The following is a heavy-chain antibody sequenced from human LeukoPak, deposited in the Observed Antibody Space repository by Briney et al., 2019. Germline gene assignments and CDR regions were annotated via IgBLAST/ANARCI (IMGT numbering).Heavy chain of an antibody. CDR2: INHSGSA. Sequence: SETLSLTCAVYGGSFSGYYWSWIRQPPGKGLEWIGEINHSGSANYNPSLRSRVTVSVHTSKNQLSLKLSSVTAADTAVYYCARQWLVSPLFDYWGQGTLVTVSS. J-gene: IGHJ4*02. CDR3: ARQWLVSPLFDY. CDR1: GGSFSGYY. D-gene: IGHD6-19*01. V-gene: IGHV4-34*01.